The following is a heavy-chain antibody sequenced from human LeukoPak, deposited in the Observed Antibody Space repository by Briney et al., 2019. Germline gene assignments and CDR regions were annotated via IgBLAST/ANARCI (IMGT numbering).Heavy chain of an antibody. CDR1: GFTVSSNY. Sequence: GGSLRLYCAASGFTVSSNYMSWVRQAPGKGLEWVSVIYSGGSTYYADSVKGRFTISRDNSKNTLYLQMNSLRAEDTAVYYCARDKYSSGGGIDYWGQGTLVTVSS. D-gene: IGHD6-19*01. J-gene: IGHJ4*02. CDR3: ARDKYSSGGGIDY. CDR2: IYSGGST. V-gene: IGHV3-53*01.